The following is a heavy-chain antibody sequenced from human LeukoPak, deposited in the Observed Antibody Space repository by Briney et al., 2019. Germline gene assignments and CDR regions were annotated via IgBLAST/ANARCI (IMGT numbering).Heavy chain of an antibody. CDR3: ARAPHYYNSGTYSVQQYFDL. Sequence: PGGSLRLSCAASGFTFSSYAMSWIRQPPGKGLEWIGYIYNSGTTNYNPSLKSRVTISVDTSKNQFSLKLSSVTAADTAVYYCARAPHYYNSGTYSVQQYFDLWGRGTLVTVSS. D-gene: IGHD3-22*01. J-gene: IGHJ2*01. CDR2: IYNSGTT. V-gene: IGHV4-59*01. CDR1: GFTFSSYA.